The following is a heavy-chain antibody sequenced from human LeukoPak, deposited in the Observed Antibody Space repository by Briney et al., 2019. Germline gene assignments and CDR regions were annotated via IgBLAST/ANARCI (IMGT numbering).Heavy chain of an antibody. D-gene: IGHD2-15*01. J-gene: IGHJ2*01. V-gene: IGHV4-31*03. CDR3: ARVARGSGHTYWYFDL. CDR2: IYYTGST. Sequence: PSQTLSLTCTVSGGSISIGGYYCSWIRQHPGKGLEWIAYIYYTGSTYYNPSLTGRATTSVETSKTQFSLKLTSVTAAAPVVYYCARVARGSGHTYWYFDLWGRGALVTVSS. CDR1: GGSISIGGYY.